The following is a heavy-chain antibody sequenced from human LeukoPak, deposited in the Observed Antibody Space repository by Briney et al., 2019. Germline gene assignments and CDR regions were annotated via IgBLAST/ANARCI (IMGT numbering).Heavy chain of an antibody. CDR3: ARAIDIVVVTGSIYNWFDP. CDR2: IYYSGST. Sequence: SETLSLTCTVSGGSISNSSYYWGWIRQPPGKGLEWIGSIYYSGSTYYNPSLKSRVTISVETSKNQFSLKLSSETAADTAVYYCARAIDIVVVTGSIYNWFDPWGQGTLVTVSS. CDR1: GGSISNSSYY. J-gene: IGHJ5*02. D-gene: IGHD2-21*02. V-gene: IGHV4-39*01.